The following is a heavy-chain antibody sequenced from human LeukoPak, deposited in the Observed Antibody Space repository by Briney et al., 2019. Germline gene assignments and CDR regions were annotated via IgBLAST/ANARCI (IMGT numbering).Heavy chain of an antibody. J-gene: IGHJ5*02. D-gene: IGHD2-15*01. CDR1: GYTFTGYY. V-gene: IGHV1-2*06. Sequence: ASVKVSCKAAGYTFTGYYMFWVRQAPGQGLEWMGRINPNSGGTNYAQKFQGRVAMTRDTSISTAYIELSRLRSDDTAAYYCARGYCSGGSCYSVENWFDPWGQGTLVTVSS. CDR3: ARGYCSGGSCYSVENWFDP. CDR2: INPNSGGT.